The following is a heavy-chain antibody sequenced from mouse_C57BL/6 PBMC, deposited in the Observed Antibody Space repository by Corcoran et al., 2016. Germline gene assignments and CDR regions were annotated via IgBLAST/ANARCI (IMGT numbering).Heavy chain of an antibody. CDR2: INTYSGVP. V-gene: IGHV9-3*01. CDR3: ARWDGLGGFAY. CDR1: GCTFTTYG. Sequence: QIQLVQSGPELKKPGETVKISCKASGCTFTTYGMSWVKQAPGKGLKWMGWINTYSGVPTYADDFKGRFAFSLETSASTAYLQINNLKNEDTATYVCARWDGLGGFAYWGQGTLVTVSA. J-gene: IGHJ3*01. D-gene: IGHD4-1*01.